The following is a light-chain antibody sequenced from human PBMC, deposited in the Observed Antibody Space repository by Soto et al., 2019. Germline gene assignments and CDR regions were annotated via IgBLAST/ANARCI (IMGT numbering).Light chain of an antibody. CDR1: SSNIGSNT. V-gene: IGLV1-44*01. CDR3: AAWDDSLNGVL. Sequence: VLTQPPSASGTPGQRVTISCSGSSSNIGSNTVNWYQQLPGTAPKLLIYSNYQRPSGVPDRFSGSKSGTSASLAISGLQSEDEADYYCAAWDDSLNGVLFGGGTKLTVL. CDR2: SNY. J-gene: IGLJ2*01.